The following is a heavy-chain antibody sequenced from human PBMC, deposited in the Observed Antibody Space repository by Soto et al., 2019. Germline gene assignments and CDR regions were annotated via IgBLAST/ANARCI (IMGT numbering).Heavy chain of an antibody. J-gene: IGHJ6*02. D-gene: IGHD6-13*01. CDR2: IWYDGSNK. Sequence: QVQLVESGGGVVQPGRSLRLSCAASGFTFSSYGMHWVRQAPGKGLEWVAVIWYDGSNKYYADSVKGRFTISRDNSKNMLYLQMHSLGAEDTAGYYCAREGEDSSSWCVGLYYYYYYGMDVWGQGTTVTVSS. V-gene: IGHV3-33*01. CDR3: AREGEDSSSWCVGLYYYYYYGMDV. CDR1: GFTFSSYG.